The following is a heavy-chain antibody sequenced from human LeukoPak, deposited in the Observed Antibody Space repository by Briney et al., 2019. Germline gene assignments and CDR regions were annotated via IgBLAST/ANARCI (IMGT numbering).Heavy chain of an antibody. CDR2: ISNNGGST. CDR3: VKSRSGLVREKVFDY. CDR1: GFTFSIYA. Sequence: PAGSLRLSCSASGFTFSIYAMHWVRQAPGKGLEYVSVISNNGGSTYYADSVKGRFTISRDNSKNTLYLQMSSLRADDTAVYYCVKSRSGLVREKVFDYWGQGTLVTVSS. D-gene: IGHD6-19*01. J-gene: IGHJ4*02. V-gene: IGHV3-64D*09.